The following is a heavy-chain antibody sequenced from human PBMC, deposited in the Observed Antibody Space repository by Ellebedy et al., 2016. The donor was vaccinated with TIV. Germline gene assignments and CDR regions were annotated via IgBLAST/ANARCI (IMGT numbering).Heavy chain of an antibody. CDR3: ARVHGSGSYYFTF. CDR2: IYYSGSI. Sequence: SETLSLTCSVSGDPMSNRNSYWAWIRQPPGTGLEWIGSIYYSGSILYNPSLNSRVTISGDTSKNQFSLNLASVTAADTAVYYCARVHGSGSYYFTFWGQGIPVTVSS. V-gene: IGHV4-39*01. J-gene: IGHJ4*02. CDR1: GDPMSNRNSY. D-gene: IGHD3-10*01.